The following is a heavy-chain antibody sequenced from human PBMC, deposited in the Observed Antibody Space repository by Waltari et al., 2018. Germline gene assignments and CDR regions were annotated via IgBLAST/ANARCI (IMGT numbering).Heavy chain of an antibody. CDR3: ATYIGASVGTAAFDV. V-gene: IGHV4-39*02. J-gene: IGHJ3*01. CDR1: GSSITSTNPY. Sequence: QLQLQESGPGLVKPSETLSLTCSVSGSSITSTNPYWGWIRQPPGQGLEWIATISYNGATYSSPSLRGRVTVSRDTSMNYVSLKLGSVTAADTAVYYCATYIGASVGTAAFDVWGQGTMVTVSS. D-gene: IGHD5-12*01. CDR2: ISYNGAT.